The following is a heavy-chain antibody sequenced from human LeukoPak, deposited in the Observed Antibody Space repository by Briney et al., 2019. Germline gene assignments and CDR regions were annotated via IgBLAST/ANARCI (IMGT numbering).Heavy chain of an antibody. Sequence: GASVKVSCKASGYTFTSYGISWVRQAPGQGLEWMGAIIPSFGTVKYAQKFQGRVTMTADESTSTAYMDLNYLRSDDTAVYFCARATSANEYSYGFHFDYWGQGTLVTVSS. CDR1: GYTFTSYG. D-gene: IGHD5-18*01. J-gene: IGHJ4*02. V-gene: IGHV1-69*13. CDR2: IIPSFGTV. CDR3: ARATSANEYSYGFHFDY.